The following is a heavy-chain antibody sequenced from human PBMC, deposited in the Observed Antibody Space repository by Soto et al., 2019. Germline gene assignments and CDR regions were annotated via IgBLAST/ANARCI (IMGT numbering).Heavy chain of an antibody. CDR3: TTDPILYRAAAGPFDE. D-gene: IGHD6-13*01. Sequence: GGSQSLSSVASGCNLSTSPMSLVSPARGKGLEWVSIIAGSSGTTMYADSVKGRFTISRDDSKNTLYLQMNSLKTEDTAVYYCTTDPILYRAAAGPFDEWGQGTLVTVSS. CDR1: GCNLSTSP. V-gene: IGHV3-23*01. CDR2: IAGSSGTT. J-gene: IGHJ4*02.